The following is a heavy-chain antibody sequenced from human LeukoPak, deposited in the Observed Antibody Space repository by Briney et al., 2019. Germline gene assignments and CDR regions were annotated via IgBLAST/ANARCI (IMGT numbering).Heavy chain of an antibody. CDR2: INPSGDST. J-gene: IGHJ4*02. Sequence: ASVKVSCKASGYTFTSYYMHWVRQAPGQGLEWMGIINPSGDSTSYAQKFQGRVTMTRDTSTSTVYMELSSLRSEDTAVYYCARDNGDFWSGSNRWGQGTLVTVSS. V-gene: IGHV1-46*01. CDR3: ARDNGDFWSGSNR. D-gene: IGHD3-3*01. CDR1: GYTFTSYY.